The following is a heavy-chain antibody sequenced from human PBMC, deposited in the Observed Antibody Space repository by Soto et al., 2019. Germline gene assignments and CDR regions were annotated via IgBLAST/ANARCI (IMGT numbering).Heavy chain of an antibody. Sequence: PVASLKISCKVSGYSFAGYWITWVRQKPGKGLEWMGRIDPSDSQTYYSPSFRGHVTISVTKSITTVFLQWSSLRASDTAMYYCARQIYDSDTGPNFQYYFDSWGQGTPVTAPQ. CDR3: ARQIYDSDTGPNFQYYFDS. D-gene: IGHD3-22*01. V-gene: IGHV5-10-1*01. CDR2: IDPSDSQT. J-gene: IGHJ4*02. CDR1: GYSFAGYW.